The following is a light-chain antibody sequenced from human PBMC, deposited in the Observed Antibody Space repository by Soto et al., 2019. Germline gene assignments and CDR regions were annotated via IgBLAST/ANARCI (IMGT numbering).Light chain of an antibody. CDR3: SSYTSSSTPL. CDR1: SSDVGGYKY. Sequence: QSALTQPASVSGSPGQSITISCTGTSSDVGGYKYVSWYQQHPGKAPKLMIYEVSNRPSGVSNRFSGSQSGNTASLTISGLQAEDEADYFCSSYTSSSTPLFGGGTKLTVL. J-gene: IGLJ2*01. V-gene: IGLV2-14*01. CDR2: EVS.